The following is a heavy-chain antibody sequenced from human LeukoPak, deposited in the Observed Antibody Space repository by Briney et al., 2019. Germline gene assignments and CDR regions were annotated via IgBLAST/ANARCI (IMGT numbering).Heavy chain of an antibody. CDR3: ARGPRGTPVDY. J-gene: IGHJ4*02. V-gene: IGHV4-59*01. D-gene: IGHD3-16*01. Sequence: SETLSLTCTVSGGSISSYYWSWIRQPPGKGLEWIGYIYYSGSTNYNPSLKSRVTISVDTSKNQFSLKLSSVTAADTAVYYCARGPRGTPVDYWRQGTLVTVSS. CDR2: IYYSGST. CDR1: GGSISSYY.